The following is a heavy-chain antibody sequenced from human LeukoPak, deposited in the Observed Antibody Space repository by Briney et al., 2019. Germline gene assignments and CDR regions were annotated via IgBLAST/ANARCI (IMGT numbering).Heavy chain of an antibody. D-gene: IGHD3-22*01. Sequence: GGSLRLSCAASGFTFSDYYMSWIRQAPGKGLEWVSGINWNGGSTGYADSVKGRFTISRDNAKNSLYLQMNSLRAGDTALYYCVREHTYYYDSSGDAFDIWGQGTMVAVSS. V-gene: IGHV3-20*04. J-gene: IGHJ3*02. CDR1: GFTFSDYY. CDR2: INWNGGST. CDR3: VREHTYYYDSSGDAFDI.